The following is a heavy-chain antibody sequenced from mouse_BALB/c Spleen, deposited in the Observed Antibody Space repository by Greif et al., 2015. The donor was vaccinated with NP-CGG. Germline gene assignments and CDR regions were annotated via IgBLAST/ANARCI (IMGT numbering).Heavy chain of an antibody. CDR2: ISSGGSYT. D-gene: IGHD2-2*01. Sequence: DVHLVESGGDLVKPGGSLKLSCAASGFTFSSYGMSWVRQTPDKRLEWVATISSGGSYTYYPDSVKGRFTISRDNAKNTLYLQMSSLKSEDTAMYYCARHEGLRRGFAYWGQGTLVTVSA. CDR3: ARHEGLRRGFAY. CDR1: GFTFSSYG. J-gene: IGHJ3*01. V-gene: IGHV5-6*01.